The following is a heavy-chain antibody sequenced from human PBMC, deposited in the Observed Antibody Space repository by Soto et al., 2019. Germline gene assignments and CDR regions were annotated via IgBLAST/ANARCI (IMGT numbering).Heavy chain of an antibody. V-gene: IGHV4-59*12. D-gene: IGHD3-22*01. CDR3: ARTYDSNGYANEFDS. CDR1: GRSITSYY. J-gene: IGHJ4*02. CDR2: IYDNGIT. Sequence: QVVLQESGPGLVKPSETLSLTCSVSGRSITSYYWSWDRQPPGKGLEWIGYIYDNGITSQNPSLKSRVTMSADTSQNQFSLKLTSVTGADTAVYYCARTYDSNGYANEFDSWGQGILVTVTS.